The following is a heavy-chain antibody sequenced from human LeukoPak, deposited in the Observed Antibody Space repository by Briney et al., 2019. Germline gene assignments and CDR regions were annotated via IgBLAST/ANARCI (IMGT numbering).Heavy chain of an antibody. CDR1: GFTFSSYS. CDR2: ISSSSSDI. J-gene: IGHJ4*02. D-gene: IGHD3-22*01. V-gene: IGHV3-21*01. CDR3: ARDPTYYYDSSGYSLRDY. Sequence: GGSLRLSCAASGFTFSSYSMNWVRQAPGKGLEWVSSISSSSSDIYYADSVKGRFTISRDNAKNSLYLQMNSLRAEDTAVYYCARDPTYYYDSSGYSLRDYWGQGTLVTVSS.